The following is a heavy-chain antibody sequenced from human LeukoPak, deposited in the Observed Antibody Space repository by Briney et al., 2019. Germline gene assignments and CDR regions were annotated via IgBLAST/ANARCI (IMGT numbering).Heavy chain of an antibody. Sequence: PSETLSLTCSVSIGSISSSKWWSLVRQSPVKRLEWIWEIYLYGTTIYNPSFTSRVTMSVDRSRNQFSLKLTSVTTADTAVYYCARQKWEQQGRDYYFNGLDVWGPGTTVIVSS. CDR2: IYLYGTT. CDR1: IGSISSSKW. D-gene: IGHD1/OR15-1a*01. J-gene: IGHJ6*02. CDR3: ARQKWEQQGRDYYFNGLDV. V-gene: IGHV4-4*02.